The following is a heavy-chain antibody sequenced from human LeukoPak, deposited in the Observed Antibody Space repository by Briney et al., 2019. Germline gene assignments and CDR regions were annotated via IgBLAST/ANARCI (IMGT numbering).Heavy chain of an antibody. CDR2: IYYSGST. CDR1: SGSISSYY. J-gene: IGHJ4*02. CDR3: ARANSHYAMIDY. D-gene: IGHD4-17*01. V-gene: IGHV4-59*01. Sequence: SETLSLTCTVSSGSISSYYWSWIRQPPGKGLEWIGYIYYSGSTNYNPSLKSRVTISVDTSKNQFSLNLSSVTAADTAVYYCARANSHYAMIDYWGQGTLVTVSS.